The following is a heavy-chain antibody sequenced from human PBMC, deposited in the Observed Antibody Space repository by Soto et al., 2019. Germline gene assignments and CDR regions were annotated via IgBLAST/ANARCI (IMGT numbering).Heavy chain of an antibody. J-gene: IGHJ4*02. CDR3: VRGCNGGTCLVVN. D-gene: IGHD2-15*01. CDR1: GFTFRSYW. Sequence: EVQLVESGGGLVQPGGSLRLSCAASGFTFRSYWMHWVRQAPGKGLVWVSRINSDGSSTTYADSVKGRLTISRDNAKNTLYLQMNSLRAEDTAVYYCVRGCNGGTCLVVNWGQGTLVTVSS. V-gene: IGHV3-74*01. CDR2: INSDGSST.